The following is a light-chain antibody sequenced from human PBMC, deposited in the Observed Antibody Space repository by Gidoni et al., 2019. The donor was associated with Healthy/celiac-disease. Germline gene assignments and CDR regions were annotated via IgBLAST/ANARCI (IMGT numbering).Light chain of an antibody. J-gene: IGLJ3*02. V-gene: IGLV1-47*01. Sequence: QSMLTQPPLASGTPGQRVTISCSGSSSNIGSNYVYWYQQLTRTGPKLLIYTNDQRPSGVPDRFSGSKSGTSASLAISGLRSEDEGDYHCVAWDDTLSGWVFGGGTKLTVL. CDR2: TND. CDR3: VAWDDTLSGWV. CDR1: SSNIGSNY.